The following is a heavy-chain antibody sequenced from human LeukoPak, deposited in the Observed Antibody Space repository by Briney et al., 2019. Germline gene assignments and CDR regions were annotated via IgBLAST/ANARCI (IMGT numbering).Heavy chain of an antibody. Sequence: SVKVSCKASGGTFSSYAISWVRQAPGQGLEWMGGIIPIFGTANYAQKLQGRVTMTTDTSTSTAYMELRSLRSDDTAVYYCARGRCSSTTCLTPFDYWGQGTLVTVSS. V-gene: IGHV1-69*05. J-gene: IGHJ4*02. D-gene: IGHD2-2*01. CDR3: ARGRCSSTTCLTPFDY. CDR1: GGTFSSYA. CDR2: IIPIFGTA.